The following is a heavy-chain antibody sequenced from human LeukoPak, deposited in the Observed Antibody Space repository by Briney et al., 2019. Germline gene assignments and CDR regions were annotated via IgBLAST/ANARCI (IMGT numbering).Heavy chain of an antibody. J-gene: IGHJ4*02. CDR1: GFTFSSYA. Sequence: PGGSLRLSCAASGFTFSSYAMHWVRQAPGKGLEYVSAISSNGGSTYYANSVKGRFTISRDNSKNTLYLQMGSLRAEDMAVYYCARDPGGTGTYYFDYWGQGTLVTVSS. D-gene: IGHD1-7*01. CDR2: ISSNGGST. V-gene: IGHV3-64*01. CDR3: ARDPGGTGTYYFDY.